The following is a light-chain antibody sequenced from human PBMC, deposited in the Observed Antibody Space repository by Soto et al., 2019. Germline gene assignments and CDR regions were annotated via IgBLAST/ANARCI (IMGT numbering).Light chain of an antibody. Sequence: DSQMTQSPSSLSASVGDRVTITFRATQSISSCLTWYQQKPGKAPKLLIYAASSLQSGVPSRYSVSVSGTDRTHNISTLQRKISATDHCQHSYSTPNTFGQGTKLEIK. CDR2: AAS. V-gene: IGKV1-39*01. CDR1: QSISSC. J-gene: IGKJ2*01. CDR3: QHSYSTPNT.